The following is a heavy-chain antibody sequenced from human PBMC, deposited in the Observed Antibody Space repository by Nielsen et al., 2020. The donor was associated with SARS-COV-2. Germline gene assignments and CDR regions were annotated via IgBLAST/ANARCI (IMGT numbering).Heavy chain of an antibody. V-gene: IGHV4-31*02. CDR3: ARDSSMVRGVIEYNWFDP. CDR2: IYYSGST. D-gene: IGHD3-10*01. Sequence: PGKGLEWIGYIYYSGSTYYNPSLKSRVTISVDTSKNQFSLKLSSVTAADTAVYYCARDSSMVRGVIEYNWFDPWGQGTLVTVSS. J-gene: IGHJ5*02.